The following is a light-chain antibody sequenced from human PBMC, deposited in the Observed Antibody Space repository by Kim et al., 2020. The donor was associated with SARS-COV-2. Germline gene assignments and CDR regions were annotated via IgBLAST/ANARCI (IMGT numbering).Light chain of an antibody. J-gene: IGKJ2*01. Sequence: DIQMTQSPSTLSASVGDRVTITCRASQDINIWLAWYQKKPGKAPKLLIYKASRLESGVPSRFSGSVSGTEFTLTISSLQSDDFATYYCQQYSSYPYTFGQGTKLEI. CDR2: KAS. CDR3: QQYSSYPYT. CDR1: QDINIW. V-gene: IGKV1-5*03.